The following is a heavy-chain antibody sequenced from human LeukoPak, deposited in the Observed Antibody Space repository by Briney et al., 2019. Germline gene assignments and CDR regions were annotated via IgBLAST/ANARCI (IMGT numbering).Heavy chain of an antibody. J-gene: IGHJ3*02. V-gene: IGHV3-7*01. Sequence: NSYWGWIRQPPGKGLEWVANIKQDGSEKYYVDSVKGRFTISRDNAKNSLYLQMNSLRAEDTAVYYCARESNYDAFDIWGQGTMVTVSS. D-gene: IGHD5-24*01. CDR3: ARESNYDAFDI. CDR2: IKQDGSEK. CDR1: NSYW.